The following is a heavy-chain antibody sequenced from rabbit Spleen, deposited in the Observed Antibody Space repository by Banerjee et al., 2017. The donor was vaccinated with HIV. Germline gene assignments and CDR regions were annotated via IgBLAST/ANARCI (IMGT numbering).Heavy chain of an antibody. CDR1: GFSFSSGYD. CDR2: IYRGGSNT. D-gene: IGHD1-1*01. V-gene: IGHV1S40*01. Sequence: QSLEESGGGLVKPGASLTLTCKASGFSFSSGYDMCWVRQAPGKGPEWIACIYRGGSNTYYASWVNGRFSISKTSSTTVTLQMTSLTAADTATYFCARNYVNAFDPWGQGTLVTVS. J-gene: IGHJ2*01. CDR3: ARNYVNAFDP.